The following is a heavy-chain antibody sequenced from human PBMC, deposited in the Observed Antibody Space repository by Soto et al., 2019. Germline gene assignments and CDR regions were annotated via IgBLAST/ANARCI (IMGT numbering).Heavy chain of an antibody. V-gene: IGHV3-23*01. D-gene: IGHD5-18*01. CDR1: GFTFSSYA. CDR2: ISGSGGST. J-gene: IGHJ4*02. Sequence: PGGSLRLSCAASGFTFSSYAMSWVRQAPGKGLEWVSAISGSGGSTYYADSVKGRFTISRDNSKNTLYLQMNSLRAEDTAVYYCANGIQRTSYYFDYWGQGTLVTVSS. CDR3: ANGIQRTSYYFDY.